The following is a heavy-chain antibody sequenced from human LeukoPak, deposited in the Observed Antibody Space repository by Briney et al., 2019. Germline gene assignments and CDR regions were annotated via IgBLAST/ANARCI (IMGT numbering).Heavy chain of an antibody. CDR3: ARGPQPNNWNYSFDP. J-gene: IGHJ5*02. CDR2: IIPIFGTA. CDR1: GGTFSSYA. Sequence: GASVKDSCKASGGTFSSYAISWVRQAPGQGLEWMGGIIPIFGTANYAQKFQGRVTITADESTSTAYMELSSLRSEDTAVYYCARGPQPNNWNYSFDPWGQGTLVTVSS. D-gene: IGHD1-7*01. V-gene: IGHV1-69*13.